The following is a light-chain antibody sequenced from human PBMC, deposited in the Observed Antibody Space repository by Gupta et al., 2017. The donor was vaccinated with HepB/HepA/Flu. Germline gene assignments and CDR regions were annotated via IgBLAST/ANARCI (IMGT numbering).Light chain of an antibody. V-gene: IGKV3-11*01. Sequence: VLTQSPATLSLSPGERATLSCRASQSISTYLGWYQQKPGQSPRLLIYNASNRATGIPARFSGSGSGTDFTLTISRLEPDDFAVYYCQQRSRWPITFGQGTRLEIK. J-gene: IGKJ5*01. CDR2: NAS. CDR1: QSISTY. CDR3: QQRSRWPIT.